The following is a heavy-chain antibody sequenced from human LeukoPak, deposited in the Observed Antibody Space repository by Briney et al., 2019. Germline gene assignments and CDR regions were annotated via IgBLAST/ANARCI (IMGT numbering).Heavy chain of an antibody. CDR3: SRGYYYGSGTPVWFDP. Sequence: GGSLRLSCTASGFTFGYYVMSWVRQAPGKGLEWVGFIRSKAYGGTTEYAASVKGRFTISRDDSKSIAYLQMNILKTEDTAGYYCSRGYYYGSGTPVWFDPWGQGTLVTVSS. CDR2: IRSKAYGGTT. V-gene: IGHV3-49*04. D-gene: IGHD3-10*01. J-gene: IGHJ5*02. CDR1: GFTFGYYV.